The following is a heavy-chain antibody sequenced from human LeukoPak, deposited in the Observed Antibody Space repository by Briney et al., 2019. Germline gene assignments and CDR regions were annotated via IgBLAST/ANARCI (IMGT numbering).Heavy chain of an antibody. V-gene: IGHV3-66*02. Sequence: GGSLRLSCAASGFTVSSNYMSWVRQAPGKGLEWVSVIYSGGSTYYADSVKGRFTISRDNSKNTLYLQMNSLRAEDTAVYYCARESNNTYDFWSGYCWSGGSYGMDVWGQGTTVTVSS. J-gene: IGHJ6*02. CDR3: ARESNNTYDFWSGYCWSGGSYGMDV. CDR2: IYSGGST. CDR1: GFTVSSNY. D-gene: IGHD3-3*01.